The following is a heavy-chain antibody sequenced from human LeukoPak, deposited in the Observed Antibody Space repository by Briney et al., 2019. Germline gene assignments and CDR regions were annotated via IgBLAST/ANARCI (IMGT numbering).Heavy chain of an antibody. Sequence: GGSLRLSCTASGLNFRTSWMSWVRQSPGKGLEFLANIRYDGTVKNYMDSVKGRFTISRDNPKNSLYLQMDSLRAEDTAVYYCARGVRFRGGHRYASPDFDYWGQGTLVTVSS. CDR1: GLNFRTSW. V-gene: IGHV3-7*03. CDR2: IRYDGTVK. D-gene: IGHD3-16*02. J-gene: IGHJ4*02. CDR3: ARGVRFRGGHRYASPDFDY.